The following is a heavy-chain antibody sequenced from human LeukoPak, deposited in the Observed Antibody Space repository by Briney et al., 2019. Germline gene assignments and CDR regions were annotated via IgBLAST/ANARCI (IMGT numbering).Heavy chain of an antibody. J-gene: IGHJ4*02. CDR3: AKKDSASYYFDY. CDR1: AFTFSSYA. CDR2: ISGSGGST. D-gene: IGHD1-26*01. V-gene: IGHV3-23*01. Sequence: TGGSLRLSCAASAFTFSSYAMSWVRLAPGKGLEWVSGISGSGGSTYYADSVKGRFTISRDNSKNTLYLQMNSLRADGTAVYYCAKKDSASYYFDYWGQGTLVTVSS.